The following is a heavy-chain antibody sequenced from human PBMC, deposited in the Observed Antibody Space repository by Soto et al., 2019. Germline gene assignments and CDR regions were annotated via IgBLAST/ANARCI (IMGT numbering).Heavy chain of an antibody. CDR3: ARDTVGGVIVPFDY. Sequence: GGSLRLSCAASGFTFSSYSMNWVRQAPGKGLEWVSSISSSSSYIYYADSVKGRFTISRDNAKNSLYLQMNSLRAEDTAVYYCARDTVGGVIVPFDYWGQGTLVTVSS. J-gene: IGHJ4*02. CDR2: ISSSSSYI. CDR1: GFTFSSYS. V-gene: IGHV3-21*01. D-gene: IGHD3-16*02.